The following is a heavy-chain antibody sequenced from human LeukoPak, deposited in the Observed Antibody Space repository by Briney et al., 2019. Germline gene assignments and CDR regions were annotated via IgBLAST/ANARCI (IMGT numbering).Heavy chain of an antibody. CDR1: GFTFSTYA. D-gene: IGHD2-2*01. CDR2: ISYDGSNK. V-gene: IGHV3-30*04. CDR3: AKDTPAAIPGWFDP. Sequence: PGGSLRLSCAASGFTFSTYAMHWVRQAPGKGLEWVAVISYDGSNKYYADSVKGRFTISRDNSKNTLYLQMNSLRAEDTAAYYCAKDTPAAIPGWFDPWGQGTLVTVSS. J-gene: IGHJ5*02.